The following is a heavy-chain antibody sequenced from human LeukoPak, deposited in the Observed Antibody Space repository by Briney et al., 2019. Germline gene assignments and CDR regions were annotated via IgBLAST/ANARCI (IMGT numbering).Heavy chain of an antibody. CDR1: GFTVSSNY. CDR2: ISSSGSTI. CDR3: ARDHQNGGPYYYGSGSL. D-gene: IGHD3-10*01. J-gene: IGHJ4*02. V-gene: IGHV3-11*01. Sequence: GGSLRLSCAASGFTVSSNYMSWVRQAPGKGLEWVSYISSSGSTIYYADSVKGRFTISRDNAKNSLYLQMNSLRAEDTAVYYCARDHQNGGPYYYGSGSLWGQGTLVTVSS.